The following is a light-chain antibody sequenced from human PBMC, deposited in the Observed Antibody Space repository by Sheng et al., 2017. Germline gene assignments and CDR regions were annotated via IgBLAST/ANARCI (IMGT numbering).Light chain of an antibody. CDR1: QSISSN. J-gene: IGKJ4*01. Sequence: EIVMTQSPATLSVSPGERVTLSCRASQSISSNLAWYQQKPGQAPRLLISGASARATGIPARFSGSGSGAEFTLTISSLQSEDFAVYYCQQYNNWPLTFGGGTK. CDR2: GAS. CDR3: QQYNNWPLT. V-gene: IGKV3-15*01.